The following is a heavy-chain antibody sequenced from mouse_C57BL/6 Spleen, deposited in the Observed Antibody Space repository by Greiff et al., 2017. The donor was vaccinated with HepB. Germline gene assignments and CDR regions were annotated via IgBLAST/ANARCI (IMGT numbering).Heavy chain of an antibody. J-gene: IGHJ1*03. CDR3: TLDGYYWYFDV. D-gene: IGHD2-3*01. CDR1: GYTFTDYE. CDR2: IDPETGGT. Sequence: QVHVKQSGAELVRPGASVTLSCKASGYTFTDYEMHWVKQTPVHGLEWIGAIDPETGGTAYNQKFKGKAILTADKSSSTAYMELRSLTSEDSAVYYCTLDGYYWYFDVWGTGTTVTVSS. V-gene: IGHV1-15*01.